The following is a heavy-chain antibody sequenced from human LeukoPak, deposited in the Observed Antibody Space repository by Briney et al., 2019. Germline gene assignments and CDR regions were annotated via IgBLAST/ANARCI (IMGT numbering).Heavy chain of an antibody. CDR3: ARGEAQTYYYYYYYMDV. CDR1: GGSISSYY. Sequence: SETLSLTCTVSGGSISSYYWSWIRQPPGKGLEWIGYIYYSGSTNYNPSLKSRVTISVDTSKNQFSLKLTSVTAADTAVYYCARGEAQTYYYYYYYMDVWGKGTTVTVSS. CDR2: IYYSGST. V-gene: IGHV4-59*01. J-gene: IGHJ6*03.